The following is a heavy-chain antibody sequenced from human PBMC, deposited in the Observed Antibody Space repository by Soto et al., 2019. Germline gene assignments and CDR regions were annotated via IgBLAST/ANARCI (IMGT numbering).Heavy chain of an antibody. CDR2: IGGSGDST. D-gene: IGHD3-10*01. CDR1: GFTFSSYA. Sequence: EVQLLESGGGLVQPGGSLRLSCAASGFTFSSYAMSWVRQAPGKGLEWVSAIGGSGDSTYYADSVNGRFTISRDNSKIRLYLQVNSLRAEDTALYYCAKVIYASMVVNGYLYWGQGTPVTVSS. J-gene: IGHJ4*02. V-gene: IGHV3-23*01. CDR3: AKVIYASMVVNGYLY.